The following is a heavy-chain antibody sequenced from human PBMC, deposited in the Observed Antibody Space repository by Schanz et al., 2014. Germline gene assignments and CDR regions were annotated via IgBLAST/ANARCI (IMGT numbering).Heavy chain of an antibody. V-gene: IGHV3-23*04. CDR1: GFTFSNYA. CDR3: SKDKQGSRSDDS. D-gene: IGHD2-15*01. Sequence: AQLVESGGGVVQPGRSLRLSCAGSGFTFSNYAIHWVRQAPGKGLEWVSSITTGGNTYYRDSVKGRFIVSRDNSKNTLYLEMNRLRVDDTAVYYCSKDKQGSRSDDSWGQGTLVTVSS. J-gene: IGHJ5*01. CDR2: ITTGGNT.